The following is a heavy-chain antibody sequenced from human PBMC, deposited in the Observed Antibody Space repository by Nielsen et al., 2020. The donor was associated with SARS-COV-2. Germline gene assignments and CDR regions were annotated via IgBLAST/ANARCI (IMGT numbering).Heavy chain of an antibody. Sequence: GGSLRLSCVASGITFSTYAMNWVRQAPGKGLEWVSGISGSGDRTYYGDSVRGRFTISRDNSKNTLYLQMNSLRAEDTAVYYCAKDKSGYDFYFYYGMDVWGQGTTVTVSS. CDR1: GITFSTYA. CDR3: AKDKSGYDFYFYYGMDV. V-gene: IGHV3-23*01. CDR2: ISGSGDRT. D-gene: IGHD5-12*01. J-gene: IGHJ6*02.